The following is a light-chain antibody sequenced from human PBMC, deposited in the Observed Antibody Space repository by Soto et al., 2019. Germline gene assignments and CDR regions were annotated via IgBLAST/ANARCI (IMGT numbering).Light chain of an antibody. J-gene: IGKJ4*01. CDR1: QSVRSSH. Sequence: DTVLTQSPATLSLAPGERATLSCRTSQSVRSSHLAWYQQKPGQAPRLLIYGASSRATGIPDRFSGSGSGTDFTLTISRLEPEDFAVYHCQKYSSSPLNFGGGTKVDIK. V-gene: IGKV3-20*01. CDR3: QKYSSSPLN. CDR2: GAS.